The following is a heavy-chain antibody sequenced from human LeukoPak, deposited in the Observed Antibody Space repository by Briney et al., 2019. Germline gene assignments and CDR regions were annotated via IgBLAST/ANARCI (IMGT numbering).Heavy chain of an antibody. CDR3: AKGRDSSAWYLFDY. Sequence: GGSLRLSCAASGFTFSSYAMSWVRLAPGKGLAWVSVISGSGGSTYYADSVKGRFTVSTDNSKNTLYLQMNSLRAEDTAVYYCAKGRDSSAWYLFDYWGQGTLVTVSS. D-gene: IGHD6-13*01. V-gene: IGHV3-23*01. J-gene: IGHJ4*02. CDR2: ISGSGGST. CDR1: GFTFSSYA.